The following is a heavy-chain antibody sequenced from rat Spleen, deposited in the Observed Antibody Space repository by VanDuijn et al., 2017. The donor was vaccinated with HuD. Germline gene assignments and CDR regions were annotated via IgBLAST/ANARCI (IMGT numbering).Heavy chain of an antibody. CDR3: ARRHYGYTDYFDY. CDR1: GFTFSDYY. Sequence: EVQLVESDGGLVQPGRSLKLSCAASGFTFSDYYMAWVRQAPTKGLEWVATISYDGGRNFYRDSVKGRFTISRDNAKSYLYLQMDSLRSEDTATYYCARRHYGYTDYFDYWGQGVMVTVSS. J-gene: IGHJ2*01. CDR2: ISYDGGRN. V-gene: IGHV5-29*01. D-gene: IGHD1-6*01.